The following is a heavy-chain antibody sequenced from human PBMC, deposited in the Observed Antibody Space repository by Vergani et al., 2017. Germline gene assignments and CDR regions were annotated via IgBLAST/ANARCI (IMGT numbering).Heavy chain of an antibody. Sequence: QITLKESGPTLVKPTQTLTLTCTFSGFSLSTSGVGVGWIRQPPGKALEVLALIYWNDDKRYSPSLKSRLTITKDTSKNQVVLTMTNMDPVDTATYYCAHRLADRYSYGYDYWGQGTLVTVSS. CDR3: AHRLADRYSYGYDY. CDR1: GFSLSTSGVG. J-gene: IGHJ4*02. V-gene: IGHV2-5*01. CDR2: IYWNDDK. D-gene: IGHD5-18*01.